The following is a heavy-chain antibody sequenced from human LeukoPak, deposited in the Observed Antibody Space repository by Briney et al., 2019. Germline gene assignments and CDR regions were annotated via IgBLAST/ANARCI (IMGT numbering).Heavy chain of an antibody. Sequence: ASVKVSCKASGGTFSSYAISWVRQAPGQGLEWMGGIIPIFGTANYAQKFQGRVTITTDESTSTAYMELSSLRSEDTAVYYCARGCCRVDYYYYYYMDVWGEGTTVTVSS. V-gene: IGHV1-69*05. CDR2: IIPIFGTA. CDR3: ARGCCRVDYYYYYYMDV. D-gene: IGHD2-15*01. CDR1: GGTFSSYA. J-gene: IGHJ6*03.